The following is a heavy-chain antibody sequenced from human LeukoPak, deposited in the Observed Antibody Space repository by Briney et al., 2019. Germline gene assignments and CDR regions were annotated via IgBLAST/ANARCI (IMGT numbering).Heavy chain of an antibody. V-gene: IGHV4-39*07. CDR3: ARVGEDIVVVPAAI. Sequence: SETLSLTCTVSGGSISSSSYYWGWIRQPPGKGLEWIWSIYYSGSTYYNPSLKSRVTISVDTSKNQFSLKLSSVTAADTAVYYCARVGEDIVVVPAAIWGQGTLVTVSS. D-gene: IGHD2-2*01. CDR2: IYYSGST. CDR1: GGSISSSSYY. J-gene: IGHJ4*02.